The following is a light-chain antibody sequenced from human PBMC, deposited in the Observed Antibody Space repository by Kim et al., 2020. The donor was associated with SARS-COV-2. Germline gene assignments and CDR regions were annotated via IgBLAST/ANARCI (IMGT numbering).Light chain of an antibody. V-gene: IGLV3-19*01. Sequence: SSELTQYPAVSVALGQTVRITCQGDSLRSYYASWYQQKPGQAPVLVIYGKNYRPSGIPDRFSGSNTGNTASLTITGAQAEDEADYYCNSRDSSGNHYVFG. CDR1: SLRSYY. CDR3: NSRDSSGNHYV. CDR2: GKN. J-gene: IGLJ1*01.